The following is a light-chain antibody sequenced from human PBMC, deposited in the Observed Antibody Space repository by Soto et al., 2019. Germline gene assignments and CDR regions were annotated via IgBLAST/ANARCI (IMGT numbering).Light chain of an antibody. V-gene: IGKV2-30*01. J-gene: IGKJ1*01. CDR1: QSVVYSDGIAY. CDR3: MQGTPWPPT. CDR2: KAS. Sequence: DVVMTQSPLSLPVTLGQSASISCRSSQSVVYSDGIAYLSWFQQRPGQSPRRLIYKASNRDSGVPHRFSGSGSGADFTLTISRVEAEDVGVYYCMQGTPWPPTFGRGNKVEIK.